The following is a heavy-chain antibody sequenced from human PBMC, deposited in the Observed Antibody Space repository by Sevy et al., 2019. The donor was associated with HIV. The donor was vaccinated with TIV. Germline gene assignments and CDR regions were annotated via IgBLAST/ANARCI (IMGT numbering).Heavy chain of an antibody. Sequence: GESLKISCAASGFTFSSYWMHWVRQAPGKGLVWVSRINSDGSSTSYADSVKGRFTISRDNAKNTLYLQMNSLRAEDTVVYYCARAEPPYYYGSGSSDYWGQGTLVTVSS. CDR3: ARAEPPYYYGSGSSDY. J-gene: IGHJ4*02. CDR1: GFTFSSYW. D-gene: IGHD3-10*01. CDR2: INSDGSST. V-gene: IGHV3-74*01.